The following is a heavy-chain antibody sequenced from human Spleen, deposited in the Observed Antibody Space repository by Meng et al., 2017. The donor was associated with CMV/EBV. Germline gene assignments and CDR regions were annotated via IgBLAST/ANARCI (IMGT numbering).Heavy chain of an antibody. D-gene: IGHD4-11*01. Sequence: SETLSLTCTVSGGSISSSSYYWGWIRQPPGKGLEWIGSIYYSGSTYYNPSLKSRVTISVDTSKNQFSLKLSSVTAADTAVYYCARDKGAVTATNDYWGQETLVTVSS. J-gene: IGHJ4*02. CDR3: ARDKGAVTATNDY. CDR1: GGSISSSSYY. V-gene: IGHV4-39*07. CDR2: IYYSGST.